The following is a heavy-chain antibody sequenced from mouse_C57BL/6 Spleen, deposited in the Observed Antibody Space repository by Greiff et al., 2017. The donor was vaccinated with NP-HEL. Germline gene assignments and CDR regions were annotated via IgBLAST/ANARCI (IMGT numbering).Heavy chain of an antibody. J-gene: IGHJ3*01. CDR1: GYTFTSYW. Sequence: QVQLKQPGAELVRPGSSVKLSCKASGYTFTSYWMHWVKQRPIQGLEWIGNIDPSDSETHYNQKFKDKATLTVDKSSSTAYMQLSSLTSEDSAVYYCARGTHYGSSPWFAYWGQGTLVTVSA. D-gene: IGHD1-1*01. V-gene: IGHV1-52*01. CDR3: ARGTHYGSSPWFAY. CDR2: IDPSDSET.